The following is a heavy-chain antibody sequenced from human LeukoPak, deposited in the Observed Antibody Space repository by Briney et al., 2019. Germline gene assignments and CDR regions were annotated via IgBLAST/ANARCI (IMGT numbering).Heavy chain of an antibody. J-gene: IGHJ4*02. D-gene: IGHD5-18*01. CDR1: GFTFSSYW. Sequence: GGSLRLSCEASGFTFSSYWMSWVRQAPGKGLEWVSVIYSDGSTYYADSVKGRFTISRDNSKNTLYLQMNSLRAEDTAVYYCARSLRGYSYVLDYWGQGTLVTVSS. V-gene: IGHV3-66*01. CDR2: IYSDGST. CDR3: ARSLRGYSYVLDY.